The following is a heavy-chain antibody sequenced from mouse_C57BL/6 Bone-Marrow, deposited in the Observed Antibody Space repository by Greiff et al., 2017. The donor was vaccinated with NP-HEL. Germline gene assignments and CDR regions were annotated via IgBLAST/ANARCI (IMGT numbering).Heavy chain of an antibody. D-gene: IGHD1-2*01. J-gene: IGHJ4*01. CDR3: ARPIIDYYAMDY. V-gene: IGHV5-12*01. Sequence: EVQRVESGGGLVQPGGSLKLSCAASGFTFSDYYMYWVRQTPEKRLEWVAYISNGGGSTYYPDTVKGRFTISRDNAKNTLYLQMSRLKSEDTAMYYCARPIIDYYAMDYWGQGTSVTVSS. CDR1: GFTFSDYY. CDR2: ISNGGGST.